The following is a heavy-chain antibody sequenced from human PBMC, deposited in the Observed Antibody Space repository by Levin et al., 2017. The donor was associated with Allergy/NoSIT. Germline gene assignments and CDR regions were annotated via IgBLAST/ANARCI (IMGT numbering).Heavy chain of an antibody. CDR1: GFTFSSSA. Sequence: GGSLRLSCVASGFTFSSSAMIWVRQAPGKGLEWVSGIRPSGKNTYYADSVKGRFTISRDNSKNTLYLQMNSLRADDTAVYYFAQGQFLQLAYNDIWGQGTMVTVSS. CDR3: AQGQFLQLAYNDI. D-gene: IGHD6-13*01. V-gene: IGHV3-23*01. CDR2: IRPSGKNT. J-gene: IGHJ3*02.